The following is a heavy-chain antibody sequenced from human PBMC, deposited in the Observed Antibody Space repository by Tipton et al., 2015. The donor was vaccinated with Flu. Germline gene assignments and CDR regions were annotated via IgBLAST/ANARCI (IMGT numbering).Heavy chain of an antibody. Sequence: SLRLSCAASGFTFSSYGMHWVRQAPGKGLEWVAVIWYDGSNKYYADSVKGRFTISRDNSKNTLYLQMNSLRAEDTAVYYCARDALHYARAFDYWGQGTLVTVSS. D-gene: IGHD3-10*02. V-gene: IGHV3-33*01. CDR1: GFTFSSYG. CDR2: IWYDGSNK. J-gene: IGHJ4*02. CDR3: ARDALHYARAFDY.